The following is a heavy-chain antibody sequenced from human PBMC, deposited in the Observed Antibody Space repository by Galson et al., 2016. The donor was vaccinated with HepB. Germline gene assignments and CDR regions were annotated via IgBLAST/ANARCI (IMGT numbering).Heavy chain of an antibody. J-gene: IGHJ4*02. CDR3: VRDHYWAFDY. CDR1: GFSFSPYA. CDR2: IRGVTSAI. V-gene: IGHV3-48*01. Sequence: SLRLSCAVSGFSFSPYAMHWVRQAPGRGLEWISYIRGVTSAIQYADSVKGRFSISRDNARNSLYLQMNSLRADDTAVYYCVRDHYWAFDYWGQGILVTVSS. D-gene: IGHD2-8*02.